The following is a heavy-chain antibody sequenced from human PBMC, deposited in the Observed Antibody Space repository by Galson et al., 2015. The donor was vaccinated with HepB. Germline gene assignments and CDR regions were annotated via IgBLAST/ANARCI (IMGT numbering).Heavy chain of an antibody. Sequence: SLRLSCAASGFTFSSYSMNWVRQAPGKGLEWVSSISSSSSYIYYADSVKGRFTISRDNAKNSLYLQMNSPRAEDTAVYYCARDGARDCSSTSCYGSYYYYYMDVWGKGTTVTVSS. CDR2: ISSSSSYI. V-gene: IGHV3-21*01. J-gene: IGHJ6*03. CDR1: GFTFSSYS. D-gene: IGHD2-2*01. CDR3: ARDGARDCSSTSCYGSYYYYYMDV.